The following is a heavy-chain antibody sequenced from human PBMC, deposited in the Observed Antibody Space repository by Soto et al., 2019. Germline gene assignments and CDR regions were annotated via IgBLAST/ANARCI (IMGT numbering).Heavy chain of an antibody. D-gene: IGHD2-2*01. CDR1: GYDFSSYG. J-gene: IGHJ4*02. CDR3: VRDPQRNDY. CDR2: ISASNGNR. V-gene: IGHV1-18*04. Sequence: QVQLVQSGAEVKKPGASVKVSCKASGYDFSSYGISWVRQAPGQGLEWMGWISASNGNRDYAQQFQGRVTMTSDTSRTTAYMELRSLRSDDTAVYYCVRDPQRNDYWGQGTLV.